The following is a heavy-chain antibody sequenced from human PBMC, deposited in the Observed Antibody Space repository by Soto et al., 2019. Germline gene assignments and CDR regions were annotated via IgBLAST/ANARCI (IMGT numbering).Heavy chain of an antibody. Sequence: QVQLVQSGAEVKKPGSSVKVSCKASGGTFSSYAISWVRQAPGQGLEWMGGIIPIFGTANYAQKFQGRVTXXAXEXXSTAYMELSSLRSEDTAVYYCASYFSTPPGSWFDPWGQGTLVTVSS. CDR2: IIPIFGTA. CDR1: GGTFSSYA. V-gene: IGHV1-69*12. D-gene: IGHD2-2*01. CDR3: ASYFSTPPGSWFDP. J-gene: IGHJ5*02.